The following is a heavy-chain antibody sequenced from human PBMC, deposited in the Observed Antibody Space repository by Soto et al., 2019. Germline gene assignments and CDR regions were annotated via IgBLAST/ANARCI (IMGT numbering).Heavy chain of an antibody. CDR1: GYSFTRNW. CDR2: IYPGDSDT. D-gene: IGHD6-13*01. V-gene: IGHV5-51*01. Sequence: ESLRISFPGSGYSFTRNWIALVRQMPGKGLEWMGIIYPGDSDTRYSPSFQGQVTISADKSINTAYLQWSSLKASDTAMYYCAKHSGAAESDSHWGQGTLVTVYS. CDR3: AKHSGAAESDSH. J-gene: IGHJ1*01.